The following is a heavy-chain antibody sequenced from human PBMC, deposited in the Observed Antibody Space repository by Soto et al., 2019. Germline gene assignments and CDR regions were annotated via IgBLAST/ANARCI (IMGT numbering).Heavy chain of an antibody. V-gene: IGHV3-7*01. J-gene: IGHJ3*02. Sequence: GGSLRLSCAASGFTFSSYWMSWVRQAPGKGLEWVANIKQDGNEKYSVDSVKGRFTISRDNAKNSLYLQTNSLRAEDTAVYYCARDLDQGCSGGSCYSTGAFDMWGQGTVVTVSS. CDR2: IKQDGNEK. CDR1: GFTFSSYW. CDR3: ARDLDQGCSGGSCYSTGAFDM. D-gene: IGHD2-15*01.